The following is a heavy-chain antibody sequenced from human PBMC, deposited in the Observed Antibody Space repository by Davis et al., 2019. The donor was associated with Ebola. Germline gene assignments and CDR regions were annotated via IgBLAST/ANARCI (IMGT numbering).Heavy chain of an antibody. Sequence: LSLTCTVSGGSISSYYWSWIRQPPGKALEWLALIYWDDDKRYSLSLKSRLTITKDTSKNQVVLTMTNMDPVDTATYYCAHRSSGSYNLDYWGQGTLVTVSS. CDR3: AHRSSGSYNLDY. CDR2: IYWDDDK. CDR1: GGSISSYYW. V-gene: IGHV2-5*08. J-gene: IGHJ4*02. D-gene: IGHD1-26*01.